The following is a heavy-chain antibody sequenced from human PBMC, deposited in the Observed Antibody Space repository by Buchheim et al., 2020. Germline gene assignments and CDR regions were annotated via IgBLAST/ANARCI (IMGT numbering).Heavy chain of an antibody. Sequence: QLQLQESGPGLVKPSETLSLTCTVSGGSISSSSYYWGWIRQPPGKGLEWIGSIYYSGSTYYNPSLKSRVTISVDTSKNQFSLKLSSVTAADTAVYYCATLTYYYDSSGYYPLDYYYYGMDVWGQGTT. D-gene: IGHD3-22*01. J-gene: IGHJ6*02. CDR2: IYYSGST. V-gene: IGHV4-39*01. CDR1: GGSISSSSYY. CDR3: ATLTYYYDSSGYYPLDYYYYGMDV.